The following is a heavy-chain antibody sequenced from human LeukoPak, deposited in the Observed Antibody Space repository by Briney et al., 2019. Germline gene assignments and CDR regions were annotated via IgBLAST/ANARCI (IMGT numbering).Heavy chain of an antibody. J-gene: IGHJ4*02. Sequence: HPGGSLRLSCAASGFTFSSYAMHWVRQAPGKGLEYVSAISSNGGSTYYANSVKGRFTISRDNSKNTLYLQMGSLRAEDMAVYYCARGVVPSYFDYWGQGTLVTVSS. CDR2: ISSNGGST. V-gene: IGHV3-64*01. D-gene: IGHD2-2*01. CDR3: ARGVVPSYFDY. CDR1: GFTFSSYA.